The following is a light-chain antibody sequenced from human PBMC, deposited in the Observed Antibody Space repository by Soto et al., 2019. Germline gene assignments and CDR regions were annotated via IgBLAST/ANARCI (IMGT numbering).Light chain of an antibody. Sequence: QSVLTQPPSVSGAPGQWVIISFAGTSSNIEAGFAVHWYQQLPGTAPKLLIFGDNIRASGVPERFSGSKSGTSASLAITGLQAEDEAYYFCQSFDSNLSGRGVFGWGTKLTVL. CDR1: SSNIEAGFA. V-gene: IGLV1-40*01. J-gene: IGLJ2*01. CDR3: QSFDSNLSGRGV. CDR2: GDN.